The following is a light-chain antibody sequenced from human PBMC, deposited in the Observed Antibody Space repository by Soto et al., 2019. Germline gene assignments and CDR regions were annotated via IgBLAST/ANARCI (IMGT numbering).Light chain of an antibody. CDR3: SSCTMSVTCG. V-gene: IGLV2-14*01. Sequence: QSVLTQPASVSGSPGQSITISCTGTSSHVGGYTSVYWYQQQQGKAPKVMIYKVSHRPSGVSEGFSGSKSVNTAFLTISGLQAEDAADYYCSSCTMSVTCGFGTGSK. CDR2: KVS. J-gene: IGLJ1*01. CDR1: SSHVGGYTS.